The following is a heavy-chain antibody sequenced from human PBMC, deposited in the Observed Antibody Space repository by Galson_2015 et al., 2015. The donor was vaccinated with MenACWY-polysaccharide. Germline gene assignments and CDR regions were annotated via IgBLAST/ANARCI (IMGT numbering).Heavy chain of an antibody. CDR1: GFAYSTYW. D-gene: IGHD5-24*01. CDR2: INSDGSTT. Sequence: SLRLSCAASGFAYSTYWMHWVRQSPGRGLEWVSHINSDGSTTNYADSVKGRFTVTRDNAKNTLYLQMNSLRGEDTAVYYCATIGGDGWPDYWGQGTLVTVSS. V-gene: IGHV3-74*01. CDR3: ATIGGDGWPDY. J-gene: IGHJ4*02.